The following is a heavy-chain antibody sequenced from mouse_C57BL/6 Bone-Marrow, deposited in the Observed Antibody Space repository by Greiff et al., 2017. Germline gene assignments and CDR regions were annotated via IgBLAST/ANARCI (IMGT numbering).Heavy chain of an antibody. CDR1: GYTFTSYW. V-gene: IGHV1-69*01. CDR2: IDPSDSYT. D-gene: IGHD3-1*01. Sequence: QVQLQQSGAELVMPGASVKLSCKASGYTFTSYWMHWVKQRPGQGLEWIGEIDPSDSYTNYNQKFKGKSTLTVDKSSSTAYMQLSSLTSEDSAVYYCARSSGYPDYWGQGTTRTVSS. J-gene: IGHJ2*01. CDR3: ARSSGYPDY.